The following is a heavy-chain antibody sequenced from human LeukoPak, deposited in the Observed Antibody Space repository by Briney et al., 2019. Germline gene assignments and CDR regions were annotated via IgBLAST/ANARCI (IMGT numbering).Heavy chain of an antibody. V-gene: IGHV4-59*01. Sequence: SETLSLTCTVSGGSISSYYWSWIRQPPGKGLEWIGYIYYSGSTNYNPSLKSRVTISVDTSKNQFSLKLSSVTAADTAVYYCARDNGRDGYNRYDYWGQGTLVTVSS. CDR3: ARDNGRDGYNRYDY. CDR1: GGSISSYY. CDR2: IYYSGST. J-gene: IGHJ4*02. D-gene: IGHD5-24*01.